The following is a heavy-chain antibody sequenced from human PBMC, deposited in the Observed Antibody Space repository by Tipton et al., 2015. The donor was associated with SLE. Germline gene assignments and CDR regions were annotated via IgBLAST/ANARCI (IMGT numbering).Heavy chain of an antibody. D-gene: IGHD5-12*01. V-gene: IGHV4-4*02. CDR1: GDSITSITRTNW. Sequence: TLSLTCTVSGDSITSITRTNWWSWVRQPPGKGLEWIGYISYTETTKYNPSLESRVIISVDTSKNQFSLRLSSVTAADAAVYYCARGGVGGYDYFDYWGQGALVTVSS. CDR3: ARGGVGGYDYFDY. J-gene: IGHJ4*02. CDR2: ISYTETT.